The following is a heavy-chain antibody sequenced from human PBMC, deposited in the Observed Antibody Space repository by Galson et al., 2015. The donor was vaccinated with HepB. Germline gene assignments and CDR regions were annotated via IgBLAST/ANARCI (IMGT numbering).Heavy chain of an antibody. V-gene: IGHV3-20*04. Sequence: SLRLSCAASGFTFDDYGMSWVRQAPGKGLEWVSGINWNGGSTGYADSVKGRFTISRDNAKNSLYLQMNSQRAEDTAVYYCASNRVTRGYSYGPFDYWGQGTLVTVSS. CDR3: ASNRVTRGYSYGPFDY. D-gene: IGHD5-18*01. CDR1: GFTFDDYG. J-gene: IGHJ4*02. CDR2: INWNGGST.